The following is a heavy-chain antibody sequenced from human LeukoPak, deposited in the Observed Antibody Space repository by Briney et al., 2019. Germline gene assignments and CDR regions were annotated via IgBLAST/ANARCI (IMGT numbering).Heavy chain of an antibody. D-gene: IGHD4/OR15-4a*01. CDR1: GYTFTAYY. Sequence: ASVKVSCKASGYTFTAYYIHWVRQAPGQGLERVGWIDLNTGDTNFAQKFQGRVTMTRDTSASTVYMDLSRLTSDDTAIYFCARAHTFMVNTGMYPWGQGTLVIVSS. CDR3: ARAHTFMVNTGMYP. CDR2: IDLNTGDT. J-gene: IGHJ5*02. V-gene: IGHV1-2*02.